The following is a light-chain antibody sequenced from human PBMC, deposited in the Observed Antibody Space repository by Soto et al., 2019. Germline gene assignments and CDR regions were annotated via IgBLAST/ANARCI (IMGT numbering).Light chain of an antibody. V-gene: IGLV1-40*01. CDR2: RNT. CDR3: QSFDSSLSGDVV. CDR1: SANIGAGYD. Sequence: QAVVTQPPSVSGAPGQRVTISWTGSSANIGAGYDVHWYQQFPGRAPKLLIYRNTNRPSGVPDRFSDSKSGTSASLAISGLQADDEADYYCQSFDSSLSGDVVFGGGTKLTVL. J-gene: IGLJ2*01.